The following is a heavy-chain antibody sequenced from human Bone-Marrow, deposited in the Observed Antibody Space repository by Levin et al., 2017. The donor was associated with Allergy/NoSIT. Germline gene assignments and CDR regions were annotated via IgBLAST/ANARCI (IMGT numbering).Heavy chain of an antibody. CDR3: ASRYGSGTYYQGNNY. Sequence: SGGSLRLSCAASGFTFSDYYMSWIRQAPGKGLEWISYIITSGTHTSYADSVKGRFTISRDNANNLVFLQMNSLRAEDTAVYYCASRYGSGTYYQGNNYWGQGTLVTVSS. J-gene: IGHJ4*02. CDR1: GFTFSDYY. CDR2: IITSGTHT. V-gene: IGHV3-11*03. D-gene: IGHD3-10*01.